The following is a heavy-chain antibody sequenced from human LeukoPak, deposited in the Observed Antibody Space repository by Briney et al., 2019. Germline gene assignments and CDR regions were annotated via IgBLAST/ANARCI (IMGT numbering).Heavy chain of an antibody. J-gene: IGHJ4*02. D-gene: IGHD5-12*01. Sequence: GGSLRLSCAASGFTLSNCAMTWVRQAPGKGLEWVAGIDTKGTRTYYADSVKGRFTISRDNSKNTLFLQMNSLRAEDTAVYYCVKEVVATIPPLWGQGTLVTVSS. CDR3: VKEVVATIPPL. V-gene: IGHV3-23*01. CDR1: GFTLSNCA. CDR2: IDTKGTRT.